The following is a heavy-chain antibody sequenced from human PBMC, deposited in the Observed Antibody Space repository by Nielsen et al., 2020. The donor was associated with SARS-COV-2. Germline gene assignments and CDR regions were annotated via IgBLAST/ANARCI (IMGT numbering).Heavy chain of an antibody. Sequence: SETLSLTCTVSGGSISSSGYYLGWIRQPPGKGLEWIGSMYYSGNTNYNPSLKSRVTISVDTSKNQFSLKLSSVTAADTAVYYCARSCRITKKRGDIWGQGTVVTVSS. CDR2: MYYSGNT. D-gene: IGHD3-10*01. CDR3: ARSCRITKKRGDI. CDR1: GGSISSSGYY. V-gene: IGHV4-39*07. J-gene: IGHJ3*02.